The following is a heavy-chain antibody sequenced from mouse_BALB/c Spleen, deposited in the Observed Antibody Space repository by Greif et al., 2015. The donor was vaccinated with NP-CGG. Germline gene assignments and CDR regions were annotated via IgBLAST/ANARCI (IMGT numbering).Heavy chain of an antibody. Sequence: EVQRVESGGGLVQPGGSRKLSCAASGFTFSSFGMHWVRQAPEKGLEWVAYISSGSSTIYYADTVKGRFTISRDNPKNTLFLQMTSRRSEDTAMYYCARSGRLPWFAYWGQGTLVTVSA. CDR2: ISSGSSTI. CDR1: GFTFSSFG. D-gene: IGHD1-2*01. J-gene: IGHJ3*01. V-gene: IGHV5-17*02. CDR3: ARSGRLPWFAY.